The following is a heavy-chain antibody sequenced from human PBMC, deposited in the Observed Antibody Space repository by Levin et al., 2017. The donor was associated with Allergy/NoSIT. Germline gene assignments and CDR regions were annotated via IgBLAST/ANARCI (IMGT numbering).Heavy chain of an antibody. Sequence: GESLKISCAASGFSFDDYAMSWVRQAPGKGLEWVSGINWSGGSTAYALSVKGRFTISRDNGRNSLYLQMNTLRAEDTSLYYCARVRGPFRGGSSWFPYYFDNWGQGTLVTVSS. CDR2: INWSGGST. CDR3: ARVRGPFRGGSSWFPYYFDN. V-gene: IGHV3-20*04. J-gene: IGHJ4*02. D-gene: IGHD6-13*01. CDR1: GFSFDDYA.